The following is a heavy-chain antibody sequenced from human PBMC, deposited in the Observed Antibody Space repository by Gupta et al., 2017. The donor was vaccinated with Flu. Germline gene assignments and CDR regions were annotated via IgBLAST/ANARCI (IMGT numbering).Heavy chain of an antibody. CDR3: ARLEYSSGWYDY. D-gene: IGHD6-19*01. V-gene: IGHV4-39*01. Sequence: QLQLQESGPGLVKPSATLSLTCTVSGGSISSSSYYWGWIRQPPGKGLEWIGSIYYSGSTYYNPSLKSRVTISVDTSKNQFSLKLSSVTAADTAVYYCARLEYSSGWYDYWGQGTLVTVSS. CDR1: GGSISSSSYY. J-gene: IGHJ4*02. CDR2: IYYSGST.